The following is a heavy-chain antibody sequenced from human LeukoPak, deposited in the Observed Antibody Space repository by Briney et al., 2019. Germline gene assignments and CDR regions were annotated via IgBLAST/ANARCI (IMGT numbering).Heavy chain of an antibody. J-gene: IGHJ4*02. D-gene: IGHD5-18*01. V-gene: IGHV1-69*04. CDR2: IIPILGIA. Sequence: ASVKVSCKASGGTFSSYAISWVRQAPGQGLEWMGRIIPILGIANYAQKFQGRVTITADKSTSTAYMELSSLRSEDTAVYYCAREGEDTAMVSPFDYWGQGTLVTVSS. CDR3: AREGEDTAMVSPFDY. CDR1: GGTFSSYA.